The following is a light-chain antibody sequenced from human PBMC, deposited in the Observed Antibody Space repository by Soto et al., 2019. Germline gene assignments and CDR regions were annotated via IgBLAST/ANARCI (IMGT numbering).Light chain of an antibody. CDR3: QQLNTYSS. J-gene: IGKJ4*01. CDR2: DAS. Sequence: DIQLTQSPSLLSASVGDRVTINCRASQGINTYLAWYQQKLGKAPKVLIYDASKLHSGVPSRFSGSGSGTEFTLTISSLQPEDFATYFCQQLNTYSSFGGGTKVDIK. V-gene: IGKV1-9*01. CDR1: QGINTY.